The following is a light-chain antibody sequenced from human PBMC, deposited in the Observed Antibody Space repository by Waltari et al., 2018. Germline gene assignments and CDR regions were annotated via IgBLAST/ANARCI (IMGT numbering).Light chain of an antibody. J-gene: IGLJ2*01. V-gene: IGLV2-23*01. CDR2: EGP. CDR3: SSYARSDNSVL. CDR1: TSDVGGSNL. Sequence: QSALTQPASVSGSPGQSITISCTGSTSDVGGSNLVSWYRQFPNKAPQLIIYEGPRRPSGVSSRFSASKSGNTASLTISGLQAEDEALYFCSSYARSDNSVLFGGGTQLSVL.